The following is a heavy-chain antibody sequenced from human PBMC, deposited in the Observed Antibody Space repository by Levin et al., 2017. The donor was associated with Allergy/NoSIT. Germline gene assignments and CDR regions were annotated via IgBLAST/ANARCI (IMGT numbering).Heavy chain of an antibody. V-gene: IGHV3-21*01. J-gene: IGHJ6*02. CDR2: ITTGSNYK. Sequence: GGSLRLSCEASGFDFHIYIMNWVRQAPGKGLEWLSSITTGSNYKYYVDSVRGRFVISRDNGRNSLYLQMNSLRAEDTAVYYCAGSHPLTGTTHFSYQDGMDVWGQGTTVTVSS. CDR3: AGSHPLTGTTHFSYQDGMDV. D-gene: IGHD1/OR15-1a*01. CDR1: GFDFHIYI.